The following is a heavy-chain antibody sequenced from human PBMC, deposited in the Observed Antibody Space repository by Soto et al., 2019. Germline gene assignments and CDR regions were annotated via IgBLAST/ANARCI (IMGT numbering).Heavy chain of an antibody. D-gene: IGHD1-1*01. CDR1: GGSISSSSYY. CDR3: ARSTSRGIDY. CDR2: IYYTGST. Sequence: SETLSLTCSVSGGSISSSSYYWAWIRQPPGKGLEWIGNIYYTGSTYYNPSLKSRVTISVDTSKNQFSLILSSVPAADTAVYYCARSTSRGIDYWGQGTLVTVSS. J-gene: IGHJ4*02. V-gene: IGHV4-39*01.